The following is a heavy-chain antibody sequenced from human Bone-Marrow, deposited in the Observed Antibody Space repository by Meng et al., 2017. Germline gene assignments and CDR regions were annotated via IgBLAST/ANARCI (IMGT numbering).Heavy chain of an antibody. J-gene: IGHJ4*02. D-gene: IGHD6-13*01. CDR1: GYTFPDYW. CDR2: INPKSGDT. Sequence: QVAVGQVGAGVKKPGASVKVSCKASGYTFPDYWLHWVRRAPGQGLEWMGRINPKSGDTHYAQRFQGRVTMTGDTSISTAYMELSGLRSDDTAMYYCARDEDISAAGKLFGNYWGQGTLVTVSS. V-gene: IGHV1-2*06. CDR3: ARDEDISAAGKLFGNY.